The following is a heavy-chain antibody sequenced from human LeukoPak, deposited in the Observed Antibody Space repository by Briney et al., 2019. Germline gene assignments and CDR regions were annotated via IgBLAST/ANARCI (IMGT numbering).Heavy chain of an antibody. CDR3: ARVSGGWYQLLLDY. CDR2: INGGGTTI. J-gene: IGHJ4*02. Sequence: PGGSLRLSCAASGFTFSDYYMSWIRQAPGKGLEWISYINGGGTTIYYADSVKGRFTISRDNAKNSLYLQMNSLRAEDTAVYYCARVSGGWYQLLLDYWGQGTLVTVSS. CDR1: GFTFSDYY. D-gene: IGHD2-2*01. V-gene: IGHV3-11*04.